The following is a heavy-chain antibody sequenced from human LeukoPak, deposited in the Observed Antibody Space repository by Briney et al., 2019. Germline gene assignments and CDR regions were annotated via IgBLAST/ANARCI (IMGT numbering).Heavy chain of an antibody. CDR1: GFTFSSYA. D-gene: IGHD5-24*01. J-gene: IGHJ4*02. V-gene: IGHV3-23*01. Sequence: PGGSLRLSCAASGFTFSSYAMSWVRQAPGKGLEWVSAISGSGGSTYYADSVKGRFTISRDNSKNTLYLQLNSLRAEDTAVYYCAKGWRWLQSPLDYWGQGTLVTVSS. CDR2: ISGSGGST. CDR3: AKGWRWLQSPLDY.